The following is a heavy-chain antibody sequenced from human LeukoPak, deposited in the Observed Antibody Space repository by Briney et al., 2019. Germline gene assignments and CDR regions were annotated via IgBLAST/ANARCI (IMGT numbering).Heavy chain of an antibody. D-gene: IGHD2-8*02. V-gene: IGHV3-23*01. Sequence: PGGSLRLSCAVSGVTFSNQPISWVRQGPEKGLEWVSSISGNGRNTDYAESVKGRFTISRDDSKNTLWLQMSSLRAEDTAVYFCAKQATGGYYPFDFWGQGTLVTVSS. J-gene: IGHJ4*02. CDR3: AKQATGGYYPFDF. CDR1: GVTFSNQP. CDR2: ISGNGRNT.